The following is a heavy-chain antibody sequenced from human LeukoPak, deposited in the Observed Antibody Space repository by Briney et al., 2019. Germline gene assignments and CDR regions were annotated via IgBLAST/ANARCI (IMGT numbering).Heavy chain of an antibody. D-gene: IGHD3-22*01. CDR1: GGTFSSYA. Sequence: SVKVSCTTSGGTFSSYAISWVRQAPGQGLEWMGGIIPIFGTANYAQKIQGRVTITADESTSTAYMELSSLRSEDTAVYYCARGGDSYYDSSGYYKPFDYWGQGTLVTVSS. CDR3: ARGGDSYYDSSGYYKPFDY. V-gene: IGHV1-69*13. J-gene: IGHJ4*02. CDR2: IIPIFGTA.